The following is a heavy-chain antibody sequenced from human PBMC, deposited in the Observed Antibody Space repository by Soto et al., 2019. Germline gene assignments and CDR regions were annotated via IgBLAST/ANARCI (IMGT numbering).Heavy chain of an antibody. CDR2: MNPNSGNT. J-gene: IGHJ3*02. V-gene: IGHV1-8*01. CDR3: ARGVTIFGVIIITLYAFDI. D-gene: IGHD3-3*01. Sequence: QVQLVQSGAEVKKPGASVKVSCKASGYTCTSYDINWVRQATGQGLDLMGWMNPNSGNTGYAQKFQGRVTMTRNTSISTAYMELSSLRSEETAGYYCARGVTIFGVIIITLYAFDIWGQGTMVTVSS. CDR1: GYTCTSYD.